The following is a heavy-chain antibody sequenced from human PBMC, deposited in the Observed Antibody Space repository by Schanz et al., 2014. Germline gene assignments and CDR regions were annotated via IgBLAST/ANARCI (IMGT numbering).Heavy chain of an antibody. CDR1: GYTFTNYA. V-gene: IGHV7-4-1*02. D-gene: IGHD3-10*01. CDR3: ARRGIRGVYSSFDY. J-gene: IGHJ4*02. Sequence: QVQLVQSGSELKKPGASVKVSCKASGYTFTNYAINWVRQAPGQGLEWMGWINTNTGNPTYAQAFTGRFLFSLDTSVNTGYLQISSLEADDTAVYYCARRGIRGVYSSFDYWGLGTLVTVSS. CDR2: INTNTGNP.